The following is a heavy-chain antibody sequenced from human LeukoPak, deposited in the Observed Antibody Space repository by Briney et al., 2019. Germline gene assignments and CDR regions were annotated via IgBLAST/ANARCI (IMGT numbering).Heavy chain of an antibody. Sequence: QPGGSLRLSCTASGFTFSSYAMSWVRQAPGKGLEWVSAMSASGGSTYYADSAKGRFTISRDNSRNTLYLQMNRLRAEDTAVYYCARDPSENYYPDYWGQGSLVTVSS. D-gene: IGHD1-7*01. CDR1: GFTFSSYA. J-gene: IGHJ4*02. V-gene: IGHV3-23*01. CDR2: MSASGGST. CDR3: ARDPSENYYPDY.